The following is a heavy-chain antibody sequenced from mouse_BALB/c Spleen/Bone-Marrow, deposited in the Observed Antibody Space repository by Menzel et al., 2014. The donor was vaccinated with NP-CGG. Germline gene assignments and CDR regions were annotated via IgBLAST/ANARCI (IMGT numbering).Heavy chain of an antibody. CDR1: GYAFSTSW. Sequence: QVQLKQSGPELVKPGASVKISCKAFGYAFSTSWMNWVKQRPGQGLEWIGRTYPGDEDINYNGKFKGKATLTVDKFSSTAYMQLSSLTSADSAVYFCARKGGLDYAMDYWGQGTSVTVSS. D-gene: IGHD2-4*01. V-gene: IGHV1-82*01. J-gene: IGHJ4*01. CDR2: TYPGDEDI. CDR3: ARKGGLDYAMDY.